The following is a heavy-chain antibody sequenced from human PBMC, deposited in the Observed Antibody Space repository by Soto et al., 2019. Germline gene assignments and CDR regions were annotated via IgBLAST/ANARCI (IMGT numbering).Heavy chain of an antibody. Sequence: GGSLRLSCAASGFTFSSYGMHWVRQAPGKGLEWVAVISYDGSNKYYADSVKGRFTISRENSKNTQYLQMNSLRAEGTAVYDCAKEQGGRGDYYDSSGYYPFDYWGQGTLVTVSS. CDR1: GFTFSSYG. CDR2: ISYDGSNK. D-gene: IGHD3-22*01. V-gene: IGHV3-30*18. CDR3: AKEQGGRGDYYDSSGYYPFDY. J-gene: IGHJ4*02.